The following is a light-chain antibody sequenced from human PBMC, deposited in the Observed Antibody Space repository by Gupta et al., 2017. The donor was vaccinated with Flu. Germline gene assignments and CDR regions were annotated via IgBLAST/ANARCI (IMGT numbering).Light chain of an antibody. J-gene: IGKJ5*01. Sequence: DIQMTQSPSSLFASVGDRVTITCRASQSISSYLNWYQQKPGKAPKLLIYAASSLQSGVPSRFSGSGSGTDFTPTISSLQPEDFATYYCQQSYSTPITFGQGTRLEIK. CDR3: QQSYSTPIT. V-gene: IGKV1-39*01. CDR1: QSISSY. CDR2: AAS.